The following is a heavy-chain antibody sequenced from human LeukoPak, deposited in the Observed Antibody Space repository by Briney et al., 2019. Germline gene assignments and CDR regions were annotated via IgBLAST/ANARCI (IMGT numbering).Heavy chain of an antibody. D-gene: IGHD2-2*01. J-gene: IGHJ5*02. Sequence: PGGSLRLSCAASGFTFSSYGMHWVRQAPGKGLEWVAVIWYDGSNKYYADSVKGRFTISRDNSKNTLYLQMNSLRAEDTAVYYCARGRFRQLPHNWFDPWGQGTLVTVSS. CDR1: GFTFSSYG. CDR3: ARGRFRQLPHNWFDP. V-gene: IGHV3-33*01. CDR2: IWYDGSNK.